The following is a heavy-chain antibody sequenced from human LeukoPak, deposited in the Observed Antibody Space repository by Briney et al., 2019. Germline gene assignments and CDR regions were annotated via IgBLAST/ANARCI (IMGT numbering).Heavy chain of an antibody. CDR1: GFTFSSYW. CDR2: IKQDGSEK. CDR3: ARVALSGSCYVLVAYYFDY. Sequence: GGSLRLSCAASGFTFSSYWMSWVRQAPGKGLEWVANIKQDGSEKYYVDSMKGRFTISRDNAKNSLYLQMNSLRAEDTAVYYCARVALSGSCYVLVAYYFDYWGQGTLVTVSS. D-gene: IGHD1-26*01. J-gene: IGHJ4*02. V-gene: IGHV3-7*01.